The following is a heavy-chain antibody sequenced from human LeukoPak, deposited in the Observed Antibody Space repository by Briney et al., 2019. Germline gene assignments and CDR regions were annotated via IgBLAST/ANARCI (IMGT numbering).Heavy chain of an antibody. CDR1: GFTFSSYE. Sequence: QPGGSPRLSCAASGFTFSSYEMNWVRQAPGKGLEWVSYISSSGSTIYYADSVKGRFTISRDNAKNSLYLQMNSLRAEDTAVYYCARAGDYGGNSDAFDIWGQGTMVTVSS. CDR2: ISSSGSTI. J-gene: IGHJ3*02. CDR3: ARAGDYGGNSDAFDI. V-gene: IGHV3-48*03. D-gene: IGHD4-23*01.